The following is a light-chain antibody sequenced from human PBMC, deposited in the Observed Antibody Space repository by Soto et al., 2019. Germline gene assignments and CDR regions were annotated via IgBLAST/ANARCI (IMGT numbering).Light chain of an antibody. CDR2: AAS. CDR3: LQDYNYPWT. Sequence: IQMTQSPSSLSASVGDRVTITCRARQNINSYLNWYQQKPGKAPKLLIYAASSLQSGVPSRFSGSGSGTDFTLTISSLQPEDFATYYCLQDYNYPWTFGQGTKVEIK. CDR1: QNINSY. J-gene: IGKJ1*01. V-gene: IGKV1-6*01.